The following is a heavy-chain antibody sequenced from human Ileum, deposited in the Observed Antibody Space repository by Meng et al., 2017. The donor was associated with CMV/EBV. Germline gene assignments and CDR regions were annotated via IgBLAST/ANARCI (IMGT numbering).Heavy chain of an antibody. J-gene: IGHJ4*02. CDR2: VSHSGVT. CDR1: GGSFSGYY. D-gene: IGHD2-21*01. Sequence: VQLQRCGAGLFKPSETLSLTCAVYGGSFSGYYWSWIRQPPGKGLEWIAEVSHSGVTNYNPSLKSRVTISIDTSKNQFSLHLSSVTAADTAVYYCAREPPFVPADSWGQGTLVTVSS. V-gene: IGHV4-34*01. CDR3: AREPPFVPADS.